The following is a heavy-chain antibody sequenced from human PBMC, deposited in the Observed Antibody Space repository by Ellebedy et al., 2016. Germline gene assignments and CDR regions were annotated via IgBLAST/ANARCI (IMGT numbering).Heavy chain of an antibody. CDR2: IYSGGDT. V-gene: IGHV4-39*02. CDR3: WRAAED. Sequence: SQTLSLTCAVSGDSIRHYYWGWIRQPPGKGLEWIASIYSGGDTHYNPSLKSRVTISADTSKNYFSLKLTSVTAADTAVYYCWRAAEDWGRGMLVTVSS. CDR1: GDSIRHYY. J-gene: IGHJ4*02.